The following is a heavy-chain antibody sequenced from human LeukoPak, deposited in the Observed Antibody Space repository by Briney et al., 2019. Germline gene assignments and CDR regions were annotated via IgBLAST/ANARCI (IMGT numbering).Heavy chain of an antibody. CDR3: AKSLVPAASLLDY. CDR2: ISGSGGST. D-gene: IGHD2-2*01. V-gene: IGHV3-23*01. Sequence: GGSLRLSCAASGFTFSSYGMSWVRQAPGKGLEWVSAISGSGGSTYYADSVKGRFTISRDNSKNTLSLQMKSLRAEDTAVYYCAKSLVPAASLLDYWGQGTLVTVSS. J-gene: IGHJ4*02. CDR1: GFTFSSYG.